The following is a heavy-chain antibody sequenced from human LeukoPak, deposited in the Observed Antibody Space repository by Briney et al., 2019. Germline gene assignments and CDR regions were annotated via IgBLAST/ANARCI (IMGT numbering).Heavy chain of an antibody. CDR3: ARLSYDSGTHYTCYEY. D-gene: IGHD3-10*01. Sequence: PGGSLRLSCAASGFTFSSYSMNWVRQAPGKGLEWVSSISSSSSYIYSADSVKGRFTISRDNAKNSVYLQMNSLRADDTAVYYCARLSYDSGTHYTCYEYWGQGTLVTVSS. CDR1: GFTFSSYS. J-gene: IGHJ4*02. V-gene: IGHV3-21*01. CDR2: ISSSSSYI.